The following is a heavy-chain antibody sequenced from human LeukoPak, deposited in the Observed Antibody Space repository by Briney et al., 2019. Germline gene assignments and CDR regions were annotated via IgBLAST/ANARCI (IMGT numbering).Heavy chain of an antibody. J-gene: IGHJ4*02. V-gene: IGHV3-30*18. CDR2: ISYDGSNK. D-gene: IGHD2-15*01. CDR3: AKDRGRYCSGGSCYSLDY. Sequence: GGSLRLSCAASGFTFSSYGMHWVRQAPGKGLEWVAVISYDGSNKYYADSVKGRFTISRENSKNTLYLQMNSLRAEDTAVYYCAKDRGRYCSGGSCYSLDYWGQGTLVTVSS. CDR1: GFTFSSYG.